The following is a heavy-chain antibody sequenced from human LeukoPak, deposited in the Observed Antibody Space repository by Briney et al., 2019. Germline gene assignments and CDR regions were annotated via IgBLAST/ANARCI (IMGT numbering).Heavy chain of an antibody. CDR1: GYTITNYG. D-gene: IGHD3-10*01. V-gene: IGHV1-18*01. J-gene: IGHJ5*02. Sequence: GASVKVSCKASGYTITNYGITWVRQAPGQGLDWMGWISTYKGDTNYAQNLQGRVTMTTDTSTSTGYMELRSLRSDDTAVYYCARTFYGSGTYHGWFDPWGQGTLVTVSS. CDR2: ISTYKGDT. CDR3: ARTFYGSGTYHGWFDP.